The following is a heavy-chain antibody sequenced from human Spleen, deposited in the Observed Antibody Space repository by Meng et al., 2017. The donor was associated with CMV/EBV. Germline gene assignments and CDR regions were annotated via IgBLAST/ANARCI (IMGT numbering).Heavy chain of an antibody. D-gene: IGHD5-24*01. CDR3: ARVSAEMAPRLDY. CDR2: IYYSGST. Sequence: QGLLRAAGPVLVNASVTLSLTCTVSGGSISSYYWSWIRQPAGKGLEWIGYIYYSGSTNYNPSLKSRVTISVDTSKNQFSLKLSSVTAADTAVYYCARVSAEMAPRLDYWGQGTLVTVSS. V-gene: IGHV4-59*01. CDR1: GGSISSYY. J-gene: IGHJ4*02.